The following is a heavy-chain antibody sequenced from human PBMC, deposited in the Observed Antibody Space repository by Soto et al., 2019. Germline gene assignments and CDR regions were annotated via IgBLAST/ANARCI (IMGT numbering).Heavy chain of an antibody. CDR1: GFTFSSYA. CDR3: ARDGQGAAATGGYFDY. D-gene: IGHD2-15*01. CDR2: ISYDGSNK. V-gene: IGHV3-30-3*01. Sequence: GGSLRLSCAASGFTFSSYAMHWVRQAPGKGLEWVAVISYDGSNKYYADSVKGRFTISRDNSKNPLYLQMNSLRAEDTAVYYCARDGQGAAATGGYFDYWGQGTLVTVSS. J-gene: IGHJ4*02.